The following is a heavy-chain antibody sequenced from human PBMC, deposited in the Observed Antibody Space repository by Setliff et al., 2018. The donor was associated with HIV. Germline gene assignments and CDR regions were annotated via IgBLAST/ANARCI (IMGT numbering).Heavy chain of an antibody. D-gene: IGHD6-6*01. CDR2: IYYSGTT. V-gene: IGHV4-39*02. CDR3: AREFSSSSFDQ. CDR1: GGSISSGSHY. J-gene: IGHJ4*02. Sequence: SETLSLTCSVSGGSISSGSHYWGWIRQAPGKGLEWIGNIYYSGTTFYNPSLKSRVSISVDTSRNEFSLKLTSVTAADTAVYYCAREFSSSSFDQWGQGALVTVSS.